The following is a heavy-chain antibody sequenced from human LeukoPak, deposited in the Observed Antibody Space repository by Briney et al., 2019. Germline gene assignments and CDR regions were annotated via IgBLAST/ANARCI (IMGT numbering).Heavy chain of an antibody. Sequence: GGSLRLSCVASGFSFIAYSMNWVRQAPGRGLEWTSYIGPGGDIYYADSVTGRFTVSRDIAKNSLYLQMNGLRVEDTAVYYCARRFDSWGQGTLVTVSS. V-gene: IGHV3-48*01. CDR2: IGPGGDI. J-gene: IGHJ4*02. CDR1: GFSFIAYS. CDR3: ARRFDS.